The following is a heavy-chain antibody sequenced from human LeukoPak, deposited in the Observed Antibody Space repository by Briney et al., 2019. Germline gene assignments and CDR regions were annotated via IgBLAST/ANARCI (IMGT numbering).Heavy chain of an antibody. CDR3: AMINEG. CDR1: GFTFSNNW. V-gene: IGHV3-74*01. J-gene: IGHJ4*02. D-gene: IGHD3-22*01. Sequence: GSLRLSCAASGFTFSNNWMHWVRQAPGKGLVWVSRINSDGRTTTYADSVKGRFIISRDNAKNTLYLQMNSLRAEDTAVYYGAMINEGWGQGTLVTVSS. CDR2: INSDGRTT.